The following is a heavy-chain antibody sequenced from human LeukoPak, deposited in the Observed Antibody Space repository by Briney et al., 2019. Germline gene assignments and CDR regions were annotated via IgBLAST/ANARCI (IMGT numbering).Heavy chain of an antibody. CDR2: ISGSGSST. V-gene: IGHV3-23*01. D-gene: IGHD6-13*01. CDR3: ARGGRYSSSWYQGSFDY. CDR1: GFTLSNYG. Sequence: GGTLRLSCAASGFTLSNYGMSWVRQAPGKGLEWVSAISGSGSSTYYADSVKGRFTISRDNAKNSLYLQMNSLRAEDTAVYYCARGGRYSSSWYQGSFDYWGQGTLVTVSS. J-gene: IGHJ4*02.